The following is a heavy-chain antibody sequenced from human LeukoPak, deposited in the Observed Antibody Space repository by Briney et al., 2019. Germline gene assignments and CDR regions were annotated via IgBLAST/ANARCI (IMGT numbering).Heavy chain of an antibody. J-gene: IGHJ4*02. CDR2: IYHSGST. CDR3: ARDRKREDYFDY. CDR1: GGSISSGGYY. D-gene: IGHD1-14*01. V-gene: IGHV4-30-2*01. Sequence: PSQTLSLTCTVSGGSISSGGYYWSWIRQPPGKGLEWIGYIYHSGSTYYNPSLKSRVTISVDTSKNQFSLKLSSVTAADTAVYYCARDRKREDYFDYWGQGTLVTVSS.